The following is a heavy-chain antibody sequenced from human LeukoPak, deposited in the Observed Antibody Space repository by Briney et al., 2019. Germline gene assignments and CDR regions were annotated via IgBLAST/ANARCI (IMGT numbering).Heavy chain of an antibody. J-gene: IGHJ4*02. CDR3: ARDLVGATRVDY. CDR2: INHSGST. Sequence: SETLSLTCAVYGGSFSGYYWSWIRQPPGKGLEWIGEINHSGSTYYNPSLKGRVTISVDTSKNQFSLKLSSVTAADTAVYYCARDLVGATRVDYWGQGTLVTVSS. V-gene: IGHV4-34*01. CDR1: GGSFSGYY. D-gene: IGHD1-26*01.